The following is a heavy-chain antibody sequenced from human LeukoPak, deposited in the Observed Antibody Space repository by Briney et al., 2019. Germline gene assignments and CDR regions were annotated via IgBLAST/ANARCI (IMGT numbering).Heavy chain of an antibody. J-gene: IGHJ5*02. CDR2: MNPNSGNT. CDR3: ARGSSPFPYGDPAP. D-gene: IGHD4-17*01. CDR1: GYTFTSYD. Sequence: VASVKVSCKASGYTFTSYDINWVRQATGQGLEWMGWMNPNSGNTGYAQKFQGRVTMTRNTSISTAYMELSSLRSEDTAVYYCARGSSPFPYGDPAPWGQGTLVTVSS. V-gene: IGHV1-8*01.